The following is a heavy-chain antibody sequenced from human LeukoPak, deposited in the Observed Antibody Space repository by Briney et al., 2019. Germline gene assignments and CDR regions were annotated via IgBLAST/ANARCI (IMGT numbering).Heavy chain of an antibody. V-gene: IGHV4-38-2*02. CDR2: IYHSGST. J-gene: IGHJ4*02. D-gene: IGHD3-16*01. Sequence: SETLSLTCTVSGYSISSGYYWGWIRQPPGKGLEWIGSIYHSGSTYYNPSLKSRVTISVDTSKNQFSLKLSSVTAADTAVYYCARVHGAYFDYWGQGTLVTVSS. CDR3: ARVHGAYFDY. CDR1: GYSISSGYY.